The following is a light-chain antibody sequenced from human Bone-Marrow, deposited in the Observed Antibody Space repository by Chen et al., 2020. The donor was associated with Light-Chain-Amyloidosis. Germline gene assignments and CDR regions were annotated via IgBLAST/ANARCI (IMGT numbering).Light chain of an antibody. CDR3: EEYGTSPLT. V-gene: IGKV3-20*01. CDR2: GSS. Sequence: EIVLTQSPGTLSLSPGEGANLSCRASQTISSNYLTWYQQKFGQAPRLLIYGSSSRATGIPDRFTGSGSGADFTLPINRLEPEDFAVYCCEEYGTSPLTFGGGTKVEIK. CDR1: QTISSNY. J-gene: IGKJ4*01.